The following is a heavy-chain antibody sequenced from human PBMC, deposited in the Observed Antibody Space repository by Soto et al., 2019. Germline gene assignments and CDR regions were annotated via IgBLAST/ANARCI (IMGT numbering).Heavy chain of an antibody. J-gene: IGHJ6*02. CDR2: VNLNTGGA. Sequence: QVQHVQSGAEVKKPGDSVKVSCKASGYSFTGHYMHWVRRAPGQGLEWMGLVNLNTGGADYAQEFQGRVTMTTATAIRTVYLEVTRLKFDDTAIYYCARDPSSFLGRVYGMDVWGQGTAVTVSS. CDR1: GYSFTGHY. V-gene: IGHV1-2*02. CDR3: ARDPSSFLGRVYGMDV.